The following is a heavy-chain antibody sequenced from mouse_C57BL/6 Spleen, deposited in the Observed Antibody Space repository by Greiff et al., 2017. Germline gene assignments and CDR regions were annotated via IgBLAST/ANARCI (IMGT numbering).Heavy chain of an antibody. Sequence: EVQLQHSGPELVKPGASVKISCKASGYSFTDYNMNWVKQSNGKSLEWIGVINPNYGTTSYNQKFKGKATLTVDQSSSTAYMQLNSLTSEDSAVYYCARSRNYYGSSYVDYAMDYWGQGTSVTVSS. D-gene: IGHD1-1*01. J-gene: IGHJ4*01. CDR1: GYSFTDYN. CDR3: ARSRNYYGSSYVDYAMDY. V-gene: IGHV1-39*01. CDR2: INPNYGTT.